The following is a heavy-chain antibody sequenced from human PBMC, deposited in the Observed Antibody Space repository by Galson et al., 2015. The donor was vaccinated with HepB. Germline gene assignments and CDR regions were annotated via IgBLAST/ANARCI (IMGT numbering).Heavy chain of an antibody. D-gene: IGHD3/OR15-3a*01. Sequence: LRLSCAASGFSFTTQSMHWVRQAPGKGLEWVALISRDGSNRFYAASVEGRFTVSRDTSTNTLFLQMNNVRVEDTALYHCARDQIGPAYYFDHWGQGALVIVSS. J-gene: IGHJ4*02. CDR1: GFSFTTQS. V-gene: IGHV3-30*04. CDR2: ISRDGSNR. CDR3: ARDQIGPAYYFDH.